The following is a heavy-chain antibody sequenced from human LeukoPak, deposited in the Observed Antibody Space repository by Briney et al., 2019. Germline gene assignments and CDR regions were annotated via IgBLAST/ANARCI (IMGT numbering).Heavy chain of an antibody. CDR3: AKYKSIAVAVFDY. J-gene: IGHJ4*02. CDR2: ISGSGGST. D-gene: IGHD6-19*01. Sequence: GGSLRLSRAASGFTFSSYAMSWVRQAPGKGLEWVSAISGSGGSTYYADSVKGRFTISRDNSKNTLYLQMNSQRAEDTAVYYCAKYKSIAVAVFDYWGQGTLVTVSS. CDR1: GFTFSSYA. V-gene: IGHV3-23*01.